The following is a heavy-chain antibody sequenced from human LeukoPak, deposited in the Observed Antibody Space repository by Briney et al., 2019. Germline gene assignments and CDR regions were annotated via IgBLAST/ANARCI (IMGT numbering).Heavy chain of an antibody. D-gene: IGHD3-22*01. Sequence: GASVKVSCKASGYTFTDNYMHWVRQAPGQGLEWMGWTNPRNGNTNYVQNLQGRVTMTTDTSTSTAYMELRSLRSDDTAVYYCARVGYDSSGHHRYAFDIWGQGTMVTVSS. CDR1: GYTFTDNY. V-gene: IGHV1-18*04. CDR3: ARVGYDSSGHHRYAFDI. J-gene: IGHJ3*02. CDR2: TNPRNGNT.